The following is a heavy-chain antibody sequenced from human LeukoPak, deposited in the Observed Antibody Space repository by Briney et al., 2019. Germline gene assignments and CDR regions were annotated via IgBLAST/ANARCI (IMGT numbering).Heavy chain of an antibody. CDR1: GGSISTYY. Sequence: PSETLSLTCTVSGGSISTYYWSWIRQPPGKRLEWIGFIYYSGNTNYNPSLKSRVTISVDTSKNQFSLKLTSVTAADTAVYYCARGQSYYDSSGYFDSWGQGTLVTVSS. V-gene: IGHV4-59*01. CDR3: ARGQSYYDSSGYFDS. D-gene: IGHD3-22*01. J-gene: IGHJ4*02. CDR2: IYYSGNT.